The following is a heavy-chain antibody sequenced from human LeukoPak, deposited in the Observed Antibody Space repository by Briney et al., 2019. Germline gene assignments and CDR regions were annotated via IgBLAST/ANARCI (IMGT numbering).Heavy chain of an antibody. CDR3: AKGGVVVTAISTY. CDR2: ISSNGGST. J-gene: IGHJ4*02. Sequence: GGSLRLSCAASGFTFSSYAMHWVRQAPGKGLEYVSAISSNGGSTYYANSVKGRFTISRDNSKNTLYLQMNRLRAEDTAVYYCAKGGVVVTAISTYWGQGTLVTVSS. CDR1: GFTFSSYA. D-gene: IGHD2-21*02. V-gene: IGHV3-64*01.